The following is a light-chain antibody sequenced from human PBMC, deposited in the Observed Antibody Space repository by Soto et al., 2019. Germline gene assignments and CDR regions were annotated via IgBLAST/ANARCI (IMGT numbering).Light chain of an antibody. Sequence: ETVMTQSPATLSVSPGEGATLSCRASQSVGSSLAWYQHKPGQAPRLLIYGATTRAAGIPARFSGSGYGAEFTLTINSLQSEDFALYYCLQYGSSPGTFGGGTKVDIK. CDR1: QSVGSS. CDR2: GAT. J-gene: IGKJ4*01. CDR3: LQYGSSPGT. V-gene: IGKV3-15*01.